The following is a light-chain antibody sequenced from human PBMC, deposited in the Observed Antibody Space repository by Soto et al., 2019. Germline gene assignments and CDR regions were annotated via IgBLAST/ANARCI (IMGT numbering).Light chain of an antibody. V-gene: IGLV2-14*01. CDR1: SSDVGGYNY. CDR2: EVS. Sequence: QSALTQPASVSGSPGQSITISCTGTSSDVGGYNYVSWYQQHPGKAPKLMIYEVSNRPSGVSNRFSGSKSGNTASLTISGLQAEDEADYYCSSYTSSSSVVFGGWTQLTVL. J-gene: IGLJ2*01. CDR3: SSYTSSSSVV.